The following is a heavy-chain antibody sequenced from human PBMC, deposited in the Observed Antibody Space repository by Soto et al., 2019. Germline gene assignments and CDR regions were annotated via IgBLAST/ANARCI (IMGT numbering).Heavy chain of an antibody. CDR2: ISGSGGST. CDR3: ARAQASPNYDILTGYYYY. J-gene: IGHJ4*02. CDR1: GFTFSSYA. V-gene: IGHV3-23*01. D-gene: IGHD3-9*01. Sequence: SLRLSCAASGFTFSSYAMSWVRQAPGKGLEWVSAISGSGGSTYYADSVKGRFTISRDNSRNTLYLQMNCLRAEDTAVYYCARAQASPNYDILTGYYYYWGQGTLVTVSS.